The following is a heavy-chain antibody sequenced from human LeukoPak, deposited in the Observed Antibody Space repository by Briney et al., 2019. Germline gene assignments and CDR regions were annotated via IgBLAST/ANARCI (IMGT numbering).Heavy chain of an antibody. D-gene: IGHD1-1*01. V-gene: IGHV4-59*01. CDR3: AREGTTGWAF. Sequence: PSETLSLTCAVYGGSFSGYYWSWIRQPPGKGLEWIGYIYSSGSTKYNPSLKSRVTMSVDTSKNQFSLKLSSVTAADTAVYFCAREGTTGWAFWGPGTLVTVSS. CDR1: GGSFSGYY. J-gene: IGHJ4*02. CDR2: IYSSGST.